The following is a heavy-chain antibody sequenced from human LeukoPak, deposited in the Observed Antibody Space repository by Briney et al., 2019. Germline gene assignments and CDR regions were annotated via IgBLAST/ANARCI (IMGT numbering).Heavy chain of an antibody. V-gene: IGHV1-3*01. CDR2: INAGNGNT. D-gene: IGHD6-13*01. CDR3: ARVQLVLGAFDI. Sequence: ASVKVSCKASGYTFTSYAMHWVRQAPGQRLEWMGWINAGNGNTKYSQKFQGRVTITRDTSASTAYMELSSLRSEDTAVYYCARVQLVLGAFDIWGPGTMVTVSS. CDR1: GYTFTSYA. J-gene: IGHJ3*02.